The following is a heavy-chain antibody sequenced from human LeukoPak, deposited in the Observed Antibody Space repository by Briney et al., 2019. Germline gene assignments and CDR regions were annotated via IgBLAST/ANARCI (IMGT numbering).Heavy chain of an antibody. J-gene: IGHJ4*02. CDR3: AMATIDY. CDR2: ISGSGGST. D-gene: IGHD5-24*01. Sequence: GGSLRLSCAASGFTFNNYVMNWVRQAPGKGLEWVSAISGSGGSTFYADSVKGRFTISRDNSKNTLYLQMNSLRAEDTAVYYCAMATIDYWGQGTLVTVSS. V-gene: IGHV3-23*01. CDR1: GFTFNNYV.